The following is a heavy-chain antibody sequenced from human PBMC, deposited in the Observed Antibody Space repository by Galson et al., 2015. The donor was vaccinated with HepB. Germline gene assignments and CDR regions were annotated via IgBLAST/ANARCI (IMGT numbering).Heavy chain of an antibody. CDR2: INPSDSYT. CDR3: VATPQGYGMDG. Sequence: QSGAEVKKPGESLRISCQGSGYTFTNYWISWVRQKPGKGLEWMLNINPSDSYTNYNPSFQGHVSISADKSINTAYLQWSSLQASDTAMYYCVATPQGYGMDGWGHGTTVTVSS. V-gene: IGHV5-10-1*01. J-gene: IGHJ6*02. CDR1: GYTFTNYW.